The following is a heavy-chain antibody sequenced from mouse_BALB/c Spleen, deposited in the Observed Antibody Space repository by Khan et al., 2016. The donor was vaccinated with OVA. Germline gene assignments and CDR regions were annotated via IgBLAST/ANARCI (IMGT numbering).Heavy chain of an antibody. D-gene: IGHD2-12*01. CDR3: ARSPDSYDRGDY. Sequence: QGQLPPSGAELAKPGASVKMSCQASGYHLTNYWMHWVKKSPGQGLEWIGNINPNTGYTEYSQKFRDKATLTADKSSSKAYMQLTSLTSEDAAVYHCARSPDSYDRGDYWGQGTSVTVSS. J-gene: IGHJ4*01. CDR1: GYHLTNYW. V-gene: IGHV1-7*01. CDR2: INPNTGYT.